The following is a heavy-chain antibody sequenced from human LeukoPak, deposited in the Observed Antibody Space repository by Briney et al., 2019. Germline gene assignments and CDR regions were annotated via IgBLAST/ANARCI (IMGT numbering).Heavy chain of an antibody. J-gene: IGHJ4*02. V-gene: IGHV3-11*04. CDR2: ISTSGAST. D-gene: IGHD3-3*01. Sequence: GGSLRLSCATSGFTFSDYFMTWVRQAPGKGPEVISYISTSGASTYYADSVKGRFTISRDNSKNTLDLQMNSLRAEDTAVYYCARDRSYDFWSGYSTPDYWGQGTLVTVSS. CDR3: ARDRSYDFWSGYSTPDY. CDR1: GFTFSDYF.